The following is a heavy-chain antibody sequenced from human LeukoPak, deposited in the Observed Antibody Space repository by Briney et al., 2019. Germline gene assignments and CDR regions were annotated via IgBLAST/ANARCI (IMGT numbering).Heavy chain of an antibody. Sequence: AGGSLRLSCAASGFTFSSYAMSWVRQAPGKGLEWVSAISGSGGSTYYADSVKGRFTISRDNAKNSLYLQMNSLRAEDTALYHCARDIPDATTGLSWFDPWGQGTLVTVSS. J-gene: IGHJ5*02. CDR3: ARDIPDATTGLSWFDP. V-gene: IGHV3-23*01. CDR1: GFTFSSYA. CDR2: ISGSGGST. D-gene: IGHD2-15*01.